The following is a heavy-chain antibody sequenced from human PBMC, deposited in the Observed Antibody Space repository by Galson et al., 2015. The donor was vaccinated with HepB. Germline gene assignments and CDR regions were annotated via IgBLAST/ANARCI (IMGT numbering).Heavy chain of an antibody. V-gene: IGHV1-69*10. CDR2: IIPILGIA. J-gene: IGHJ5*02. CDR3: ASATAYYYGSGTHPGNWFDP. Sequence: SVKVSCKASGGTFSSYAISWVRQAPGQGLEWMGGIIPILGIANYAQKFQGRVTITADKSTSTAYMELSSLRSEDTAVYYCASATAYYYGSGTHPGNWFDPWGQGTLVTVSS. CDR1: GGTFSSYA. D-gene: IGHD3-10*01.